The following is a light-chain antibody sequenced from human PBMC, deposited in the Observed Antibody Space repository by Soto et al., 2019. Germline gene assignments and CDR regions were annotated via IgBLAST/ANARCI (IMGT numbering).Light chain of an antibody. CDR3: QESYSTPYC. J-gene: IGKJ2*03. CDR2: AAS. CDR1: QSISTY. Sequence: DIQMTQSPSSLSASLGDRVTITCRASQSISTYLNWYQQKPGKAPKLLIYAASSLRSGVPSRFSGSGSGPDFTLTISSLQREDCATYFCQESYSTPYCFGLGTKADIK. V-gene: IGKV1-39*01.